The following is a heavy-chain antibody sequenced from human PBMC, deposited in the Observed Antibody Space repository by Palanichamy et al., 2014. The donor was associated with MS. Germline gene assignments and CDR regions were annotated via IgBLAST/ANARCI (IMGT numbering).Heavy chain of an antibody. Sequence: ELQLLESGGGLVXPGGSLRLSCAASGFIFRNFGMSWARQAPGKGLEWVSGISGSGGTTYYADSLKGRLTISRDNSANTVHLQMDSLRADDTATYYCAKGSLGSYFAFDIWGQGTRVAVS. J-gene: IGHJ3*02. V-gene: IGHV3-23*01. CDR3: AKGSLGSYFAFDI. CDR2: ISGSGGTT. D-gene: IGHD3-10*01. CDR1: GFIFRNFG.